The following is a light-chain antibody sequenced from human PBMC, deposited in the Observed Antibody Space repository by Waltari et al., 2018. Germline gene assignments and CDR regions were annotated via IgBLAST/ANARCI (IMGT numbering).Light chain of an antibody. CDR1: GPTIGAGSA. V-gene: IGLV1-40*01. Sequence: QSVLTQPPPVSGAPGQRVTIPCTGSGPTIGAGSAVHWYQHPPRPAPKLLIYGSTSRPLGVPARFFGSTSGTSASLAITGLQAEDEADYYCQSYDTSLSVVFGGGTKLTVL. CDR2: GST. J-gene: IGLJ3*02. CDR3: QSYDTSLSVV.